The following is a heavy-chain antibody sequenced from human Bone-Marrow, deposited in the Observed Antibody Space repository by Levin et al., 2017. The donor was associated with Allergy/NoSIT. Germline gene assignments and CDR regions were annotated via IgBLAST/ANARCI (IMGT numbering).Heavy chain of an antibody. D-gene: IGHD4-23*01. V-gene: IGHV3-48*03. CDR3: VRGASYNGNSEFDF. CDR1: GFTFSNSE. J-gene: IGHJ4*02. Sequence: GGSLRLSCVASGFTFSNSEMNWVRQASGRGLEWVSYVSYTASTIYYTNSVKGRFTISRDNAKNSLYLQMDSLRVEDTAVYYCVRGASYNGNSEFDFWGQGTLVTVSS. CDR2: VSYTASTI.